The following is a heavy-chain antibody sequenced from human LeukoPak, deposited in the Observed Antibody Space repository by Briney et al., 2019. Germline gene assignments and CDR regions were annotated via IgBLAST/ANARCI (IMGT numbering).Heavy chain of an antibody. V-gene: IGHV1-8*01. Sequence: ASVKASRKASAYTFTSYDIKWVRQATGQGPEWIGWMNPNSGNTGYAQKFQGRVTMTRNTSISTAYMELSSLRSEDTAVYYCAIGGQDYYYGMDVWGQGTTVTVSS. CDR1: AYTFTSYD. CDR2: MNPNSGNT. D-gene: IGHD3-10*01. CDR3: AIGGQDYYYGMDV. J-gene: IGHJ6*02.